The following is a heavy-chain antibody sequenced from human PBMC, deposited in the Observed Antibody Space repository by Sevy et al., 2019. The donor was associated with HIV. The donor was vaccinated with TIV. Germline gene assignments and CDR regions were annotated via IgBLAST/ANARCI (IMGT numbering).Heavy chain of an antibody. J-gene: IGHJ3*02. D-gene: IGHD2-15*01. CDR3: ARVGYCSGGSCSNHDAFDI. V-gene: IGHV6-1*01. CDR2: TYYRSKWYK. CDR1: GDSVSSNSAA. Sequence: SQTLSLTCAISGDSVSSNSAAWNWIRQSPSRGLEWLGRTYYRSKWYKDYAASVKSRITINPDTSKNQFSPQLNSVTTEDTAVYYCARVGYCSGGSCSNHDAFDIWGQGTMVTVSS.